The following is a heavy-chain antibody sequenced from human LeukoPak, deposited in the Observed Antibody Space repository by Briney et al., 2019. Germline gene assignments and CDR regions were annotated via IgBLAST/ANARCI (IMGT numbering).Heavy chain of an antibody. CDR3: ARQTHEKDTAMEFFDY. CDR1: GYTFTCYY. D-gene: IGHD5-18*01. J-gene: IGHJ4*02. CDR2: INPNSGGT. Sequence: ASVKVSCKASGYTFTCYYMHWVRQAPGQGLEGMGWINPNSGGTNYAQKFQGWVTMTRDTSISTAYMELSRLRSDDTAVYYCARQTHEKDTAMEFFDYWGQGTLVTVSS. V-gene: IGHV1-2*04.